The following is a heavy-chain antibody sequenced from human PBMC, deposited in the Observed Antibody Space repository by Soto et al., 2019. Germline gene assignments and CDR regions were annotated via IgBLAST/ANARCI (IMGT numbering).Heavy chain of an antibody. CDR2: ISVYNANT. V-gene: IGHV1-18*01. CDR3: ARDVDDVAVVAATHNDAFDI. CDR1: GYTFTSYG. J-gene: IGHJ3*02. Sequence: QVPLVQSGAEVKKPGASVKVSCKASGYTFTSYGISWVRQAPGQGLEWMGWISVYNANTNYAQKFQGRVTMTTDTSTSTAYMELRSLRSDDTAVYCARDVDDVAVVAATHNDAFDIWGQGTMVTVSS. D-gene: IGHD2-15*01.